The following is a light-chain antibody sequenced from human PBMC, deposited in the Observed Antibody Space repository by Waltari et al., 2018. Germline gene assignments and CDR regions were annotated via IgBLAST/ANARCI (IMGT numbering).Light chain of an antibody. CDR3: SSYTDSRTGV. CDR2: DVD. CDR1: ITDIGGFNY. J-gene: IGLJ3*02. V-gene: IGLV2-14*03. Sequence: QAVLTQPVSVSGSPGHSITIDCAVTITDIGGFNYVPWYQQHPGIVPKLLIYDVDNRPSGISVRFSGSKSGNTASLTISGLQGEDEADYFCSSYTDSRTGVFGGGTKLTVL.